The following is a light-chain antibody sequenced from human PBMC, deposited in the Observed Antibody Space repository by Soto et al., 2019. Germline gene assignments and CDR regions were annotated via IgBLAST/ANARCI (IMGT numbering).Light chain of an antibody. CDR2: GAS. Sequence: EIVLTQSPGTLSLSPGERGTLSCRASQSVSKNYLAWYQQKPGQAPRLLIYGASSRATGIPDRFSGSGSGTDFTLTISRLEPXDXXXXXXQXXXSSPLTFGGGTKVEIK. V-gene: IGKV3-20*01. CDR3: QXXXSSPLT. J-gene: IGKJ4*01. CDR1: QSVSKNY.